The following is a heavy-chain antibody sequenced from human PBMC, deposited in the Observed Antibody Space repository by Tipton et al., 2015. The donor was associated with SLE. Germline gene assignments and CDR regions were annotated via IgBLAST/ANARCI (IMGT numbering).Heavy chain of an antibody. V-gene: IGHV4-39*01. CDR3: ASIKAEYYGSGSYYVD. CDR2: VHHSGNP. J-gene: IGHJ4*02. CDR1: GGSISSSSYY. D-gene: IGHD3-10*01. Sequence: TLSLTCTVSGGSISSSSYYWGWIRQSPGKGLEWIGSVHHSGNPYYNPSLKSRVTISVDTSKNQFSLKLSSVTAADTAVYYCASIKAEYYGSGSYYVDWGQGTLVTVSS.